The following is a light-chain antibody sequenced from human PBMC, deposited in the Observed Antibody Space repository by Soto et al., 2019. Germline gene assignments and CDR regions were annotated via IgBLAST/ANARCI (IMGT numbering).Light chain of an antibody. Sequence: EIVMTQSPATVSLSPGERATLSCRASPGVSNTLAWYQQRPGQAPRLLIYGASIRAPGIPARFSGSGSGTDFTLTISRLEPEDFAVYYCQQYGSSPTWTFGQGTQGGYQ. CDR2: GAS. CDR1: PGVSNT. CDR3: QQYGSSPTWT. J-gene: IGKJ1*01. V-gene: IGKV3-20*01.